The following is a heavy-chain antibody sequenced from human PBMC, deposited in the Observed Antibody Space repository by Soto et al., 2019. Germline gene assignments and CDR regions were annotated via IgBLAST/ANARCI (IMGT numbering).Heavy chain of an antibody. J-gene: IGHJ4*01. CDR3: ARVASGVYYSVSSGPNYTYFAY. V-gene: IGHV4-34*01. D-gene: IGHD3-22*01. CDR1: Y. CDR2: INHSGST. Sequence: YWLVCRQPLGKGMEWIGEINHSGSTNYNPSLKSRVTISVDTSKNQFSLKLSSVTAADTAVYYCARVASGVYYSVSSGPNYTYFAYW.